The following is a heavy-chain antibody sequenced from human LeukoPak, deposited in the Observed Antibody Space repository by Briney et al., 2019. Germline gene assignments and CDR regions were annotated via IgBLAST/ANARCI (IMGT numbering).Heavy chain of an antibody. V-gene: IGHV4-34*01. CDR1: GGSVSGYY. CDR2: INHSGST. D-gene: IGHD2-15*01. Sequence: AETLSLTCAVYGGSVSGYYWSWIRQPPGKGLEWMGEINHSGSTNYNPSLKSRFTISGDMSRNQFPLKLSSATAAATAVYYCARGVCSGGSCYSSYSFDPWGQGTLVTVSS. CDR3: ARGVCSGGSCYSSYSFDP. J-gene: IGHJ5*02.